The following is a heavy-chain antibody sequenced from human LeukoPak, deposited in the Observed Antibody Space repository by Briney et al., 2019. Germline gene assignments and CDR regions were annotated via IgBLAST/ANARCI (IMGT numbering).Heavy chain of an antibody. Sequence: GESLKISCKGSGYSFTSYWIGWVSQMPGKGLEWMGIIYPGDSDTRYSPSFQGQVTISADKSISTAYLQWSSLKASDTAMYYCARSSHDFWSGYPNWFDPWGQGTLVTVSS. CDR3: ARSSHDFWSGYPNWFDP. J-gene: IGHJ5*02. CDR2: IYPGDSDT. CDR1: GYSFTSYW. V-gene: IGHV5-51*01. D-gene: IGHD3-3*01.